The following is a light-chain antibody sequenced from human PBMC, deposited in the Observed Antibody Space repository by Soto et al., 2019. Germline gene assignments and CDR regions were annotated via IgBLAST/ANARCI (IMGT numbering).Light chain of an antibody. CDR2: DVD. CDR1: SSDFGAYNY. Sequence: QSALTQPASVSGSPGQSITISCTGDSSDFGAYNYVSWYQHHPGEAPKVMIFDVDNRPSGVSGRFSGSKSGNTASLTISGLQADDDADYYCSSYTTSGTRYVFGTGTKLTVL. J-gene: IGLJ1*01. V-gene: IGLV2-14*03. CDR3: SSYTTSGTRYV.